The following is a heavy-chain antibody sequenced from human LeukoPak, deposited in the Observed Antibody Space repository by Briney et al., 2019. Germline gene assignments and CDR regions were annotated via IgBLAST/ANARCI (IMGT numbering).Heavy chain of an antibody. Sequence: SETLSLTCAVYGGSFSGYYWSWIRQPPGKGLEWIGEINHSGSTNYNPSLKSRVTISVDTSKNQFSLKLSSVTAADTAVYYCARGRKAAAGNYYGTDVWGQGTTVTVSS. V-gene: IGHV4-34*01. J-gene: IGHJ6*02. CDR2: INHSGST. CDR3: ARGRKAAAGNYYGTDV. D-gene: IGHD6-13*01. CDR1: GGSFSGYY.